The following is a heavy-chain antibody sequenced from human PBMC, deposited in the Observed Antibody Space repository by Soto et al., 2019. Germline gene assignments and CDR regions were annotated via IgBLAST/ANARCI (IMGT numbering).Heavy chain of an antibody. V-gene: IGHV1-24*01. Sequence: SVKVSCKVSGYTLTELSMHWVRQAPGKGLEWMGGFDPEDGETIYAQKFQDRVTMTEDTSTDTAYMELSSLRSEDTAVYYCATESIVGATRRFDPWGQGTLVTVSS. CDR1: GYTLTELS. D-gene: IGHD1-26*01. CDR3: ATESIVGATRRFDP. CDR2: FDPEDGET. J-gene: IGHJ5*02.